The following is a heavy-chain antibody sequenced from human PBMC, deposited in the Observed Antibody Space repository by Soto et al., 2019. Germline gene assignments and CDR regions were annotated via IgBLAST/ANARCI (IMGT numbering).Heavy chain of an antibody. Sequence: EVQLVESGGGLVQPGGSLRLSCAASGFTLGTYAMSWVRKAPGKGLELVSAMTSSGSAIYYAESVRGRFIISRGNARNRLSLQLNRMGVEDRALYYCARVGGSFFENWGQGTRVTVSS. CDR1: GFTLGTYA. D-gene: IGHD3-16*01. CDR2: MTSSGSAI. CDR3: ARVGGSFFEN. J-gene: IGHJ4*02. V-gene: IGHV3-23*04.